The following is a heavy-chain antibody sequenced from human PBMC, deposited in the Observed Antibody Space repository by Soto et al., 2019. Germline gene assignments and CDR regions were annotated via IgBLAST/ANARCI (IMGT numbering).Heavy chain of an antibody. J-gene: IGHJ6*02. CDR3: AGERPRESRSIIGYYYGMDV. D-gene: IGHD6-13*01. V-gene: IGHV1-69*06. CDR1: GGTFSSYA. CDR2: IIPIFGTA. Sequence: QVQLVQSGAEVKKPGSSVKVSCKASGGTFSSYAISWVRQAPGQGLEWMGGIIPIFGTANYGQKFQGRVTITADKTTSTAYMEVGSLCAGDTAVYYCAGERPRESRSIIGYYYGMDVRGRGTKVRVSS.